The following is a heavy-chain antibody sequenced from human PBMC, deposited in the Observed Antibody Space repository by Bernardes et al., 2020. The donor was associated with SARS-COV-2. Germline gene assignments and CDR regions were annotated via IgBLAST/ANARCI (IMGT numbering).Heavy chain of an antibody. CDR1: GYTLTELS. CDR2: FDPEDGET. V-gene: IGHV1-24*01. J-gene: IGHJ3*02. CDR3: GTAADIREAFDI. Sequence: ASVKVSCKVSGYTLTELSMHWVRQAPGKGLEWMGVFDPEDGETIYAQKFQGRVTMTEDTSTDTAYMELSSLRSEDTAVYYCGTAADIREAFDIWGQGTMVTVSS. D-gene: IGHD2-15*01.